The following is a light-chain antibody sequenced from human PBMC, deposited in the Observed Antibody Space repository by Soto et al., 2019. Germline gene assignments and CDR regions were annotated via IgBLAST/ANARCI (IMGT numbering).Light chain of an antibody. V-gene: IGLV2-14*03. Sequence: QSALTQPASLSGSPGQSITISCTGPSTDIGSYNYVSWYQQHPGKAPKLMIFDVSYRPSGISDRFSGSKSGNTASLTISGLQPEDEADYYCSSYGASSTLFGGGTKLTVL. J-gene: IGLJ2*01. CDR3: SSYGASSTL. CDR2: DVS. CDR1: STDIGSYNY.